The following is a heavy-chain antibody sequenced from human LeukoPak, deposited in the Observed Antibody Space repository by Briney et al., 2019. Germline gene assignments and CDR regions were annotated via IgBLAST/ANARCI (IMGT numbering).Heavy chain of an antibody. Sequence: SETLSLTCTVSGGSISSYYWSWIRQPPGKGLEWIGEIYHSGSTNYNPSLKSRVTISVDKSKNQFSLKLSSVTAADTAVYYCARASSDYSPGVYYFDYWGQGTLVTVSS. CDR2: IYHSGST. CDR3: ARASSDYSPGVYYFDY. J-gene: IGHJ4*02. D-gene: IGHD6-19*01. CDR1: GGSISSYY. V-gene: IGHV4-59*12.